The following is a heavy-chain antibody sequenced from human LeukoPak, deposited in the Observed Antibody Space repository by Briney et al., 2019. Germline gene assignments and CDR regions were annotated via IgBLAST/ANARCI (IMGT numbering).Heavy chain of an antibody. CDR2: INTNTGNP. D-gene: IGHD3-10*01. Sequence: AASVKVSCKASGYTFTSYAMNWVRQAPGQGLEWMGWINTNTGNPTYAQGFTGRFVFSLDTSVSTAYLQISSLKAEDTAVYYCARGRFYYGSGSYYNRNNDAFDIWGQGTMVTVSS. V-gene: IGHV7-4-1*02. CDR3: ARGRFYYGSGSYYNRNNDAFDI. J-gene: IGHJ3*02. CDR1: GYTFTSYA.